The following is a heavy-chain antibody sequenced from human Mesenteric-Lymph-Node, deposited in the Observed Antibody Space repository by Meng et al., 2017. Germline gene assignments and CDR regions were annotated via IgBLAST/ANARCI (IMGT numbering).Heavy chain of an antibody. CDR2: IYPSDSDT. CDR1: GYSFTSYW. V-gene: IGHV5-51*01. D-gene: IGHD4-11*01. J-gene: IGHJ1*01. CDR3: ARRVADYEYFQH. Sequence: GESLKISCKGSGYSFTSYWIGWVRQMPGKGLEWMGIIYPSDSDTRYNPSFQGQVTISVDKSISTAYLQWSSLKASDTAMYFCARRVADYEYFQHWGQGTLVTVSS.